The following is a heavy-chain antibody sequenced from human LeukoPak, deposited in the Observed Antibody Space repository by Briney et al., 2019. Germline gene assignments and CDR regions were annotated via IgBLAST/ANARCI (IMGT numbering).Heavy chain of an antibody. CDR3: AREKYYYDSSGPHGFDI. Sequence: ASVKVSCKASVYTFTGNYLHWVRQAPGQGLEWMGWINPNNGGTNYGQKFRGRGTMTRDTSTTTAYMELSRLRSDDTALYYCAREKYYYDSSGPHGFDIWGQGTMVTVSS. V-gene: IGHV1-2*02. D-gene: IGHD3-22*01. J-gene: IGHJ3*02. CDR2: INPNNGGT. CDR1: VYTFTGNY.